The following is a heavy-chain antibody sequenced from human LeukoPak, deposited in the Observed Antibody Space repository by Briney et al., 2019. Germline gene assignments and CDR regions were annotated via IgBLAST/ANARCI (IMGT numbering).Heavy chain of an antibody. D-gene: IGHD3-10*01. CDR2: IYYSGST. CDR1: GGSISSSSYY. CDR3: ARLYYYGSGYDS. J-gene: IGHJ4*02. Sequence: SETLSLTCTVSGGSISSSSYYWGWIRQPPGKGLEWIGSIYYSGSTYYNPSLKSRVTMSVDTSKNQFSLKLTSVTAADTALYYCARLYYYGSGYDSWGQGILVTVSS. V-gene: IGHV4-39*01.